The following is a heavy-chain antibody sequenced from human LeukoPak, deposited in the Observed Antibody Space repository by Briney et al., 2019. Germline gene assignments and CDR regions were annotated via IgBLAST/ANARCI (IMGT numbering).Heavy chain of an antibody. V-gene: IGHV4-59*01. CDR1: GGSFSGYY. Sequence: SETLSLTCAVYGGSFSGYYWSWIRQHPGKGLEWIGYIYYSGSTNYNPSLKSRVTISVDTSKNEFCLQLSSVTAAETAVYYCARVRYDSSGYYYSRSYWYFDLWGRGTLVTVSS. D-gene: IGHD3-22*01. J-gene: IGHJ2*01. CDR3: ARVRYDSSGYYYSRSYWYFDL. CDR2: IYYSGST.